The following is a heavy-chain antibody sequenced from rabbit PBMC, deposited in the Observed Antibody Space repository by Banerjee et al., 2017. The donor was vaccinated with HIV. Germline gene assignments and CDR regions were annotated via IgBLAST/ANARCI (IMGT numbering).Heavy chain of an antibody. D-gene: IGHD6-1*01. V-gene: IGHV1S40*01. CDR1: GFSFSSSYY. CDR3: ARASTYDYFDL. CDR2: IYTGSGGGT. Sequence: QSLEESGGGLVKPGASLTLTCKASGFSFSSSYYMCWVRQAPGKGLEWIGCIYTGSGGGTYYASWAKGRFTISKTSSTTVTLQMTSLTAADTATYFCARASTYDYFDLWGQGTLVTVS. J-gene: IGHJ4*01.